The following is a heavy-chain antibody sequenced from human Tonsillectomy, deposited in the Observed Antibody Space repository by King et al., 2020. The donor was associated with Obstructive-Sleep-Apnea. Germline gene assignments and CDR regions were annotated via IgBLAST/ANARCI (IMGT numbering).Heavy chain of an antibody. V-gene: IGHV4-39*07. J-gene: IGHJ4*02. D-gene: IGHD6-13*01. CDR1: GGSISSSSYY. Sequence: QLQESGPGLVKPSETLSLTCTVSGGSISSSSYYLGWIRQPPGKGLEWIGSIYYSGSTYYNPSLKSRVTISVDTSKNHFSLKLGSVTDADTAVYYCARESAAAGTTPFDYWGQGTLVTVSS. CDR3: ARESAAAGTTPFDY. CDR2: IYYSGST.